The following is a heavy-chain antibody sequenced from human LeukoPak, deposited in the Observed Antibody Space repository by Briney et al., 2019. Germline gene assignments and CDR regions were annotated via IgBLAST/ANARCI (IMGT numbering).Heavy chain of an antibody. CDR1: GFTFSAYY. CDR2: ISSSGSTI. D-gene: IGHD2-15*01. V-gene: IGHV3-11*01. J-gene: IGHJ3*02. CDR3: ANNPKLLADAFDI. Sequence: GGSLRLSCAASGFTFSAYYMSWIRQAPGKGLEWVSYISSSGSTIYYADSVKGRFTISRDNAKNPLYLQMNSLRAEDTAVYYCANNPKLLADAFDIWGQGTMVTVSS.